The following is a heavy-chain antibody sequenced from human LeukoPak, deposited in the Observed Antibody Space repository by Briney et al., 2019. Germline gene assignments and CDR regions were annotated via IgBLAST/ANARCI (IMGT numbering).Heavy chain of an antibody. CDR2: IYYSGST. CDR1: GGSISSYY. V-gene: IGHV4-59*01. CDR3: ARVDWNWYFDL. Sequence: PSETLSLTCTVSGGSISSYYWSWIRQPPGKGLEWIGNIYYSGSTNYNPVLKSLVTISVDTSKNQFSLKLSSVTAADTAVYYCARVDWNWYFDLWGRGTLVTVSS. J-gene: IGHJ2*01. D-gene: IGHD3-9*01.